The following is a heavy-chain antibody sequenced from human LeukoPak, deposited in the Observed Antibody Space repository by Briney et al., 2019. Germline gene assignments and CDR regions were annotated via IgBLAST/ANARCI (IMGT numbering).Heavy chain of an antibody. CDR1: GFTFSSYS. V-gene: IGHV3-21*01. CDR2: ISSSSSYI. CDR3: ARGRIAAAGAFDI. J-gene: IGHJ3*02. D-gene: IGHD6-13*01. Sequence: GGSLRLSCAASGFTFSSYSMNWVRQAPGKGLEWVSSISSSSSYIYYADSVKGRFTISRDNAKNSLYLQMNSLRAEDTAVYYCARGRIAAAGAFDIWGQGTMVTVSS.